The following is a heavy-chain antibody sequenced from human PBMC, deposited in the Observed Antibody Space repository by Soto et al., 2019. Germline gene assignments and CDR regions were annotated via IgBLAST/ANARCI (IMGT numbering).Heavy chain of an antibody. J-gene: IGHJ4*02. V-gene: IGHV4-4*02. Sequence: QVQLQESGPGLVKPSGTLSLTCAVSSGSISSSNWWSWVRQPPGKGLEWIGEIYHSGSTNYNPSLKSRVTIAVDKSKNQFSLKLSSVTAADTAVYYCARGGGNWNYVRGDYFDYWGQGTLVTVSS. CDR3: ARGGGNWNYVRGDYFDY. CDR1: SGSISSSNW. D-gene: IGHD1-7*01. CDR2: IYHSGST.